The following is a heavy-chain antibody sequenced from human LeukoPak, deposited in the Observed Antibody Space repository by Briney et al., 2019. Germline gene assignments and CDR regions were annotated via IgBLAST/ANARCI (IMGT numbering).Heavy chain of an antibody. CDR3: ARDFRYYDSSGYYSPFDY. CDR2: IIPILGIA. V-gene: IGHV1-69*04. Sequence: ASAKVSCKASGGTFSSYAISWVRQAPGQGLEWMGRIIPILGIANYAQKFQGRVTITADKSTSTAYMELSSLRSEDTAVYYCARDFRYYDSSGYYSPFDYWGQGTLVTVSS. D-gene: IGHD3-22*01. J-gene: IGHJ4*02. CDR1: GGTFSSYA.